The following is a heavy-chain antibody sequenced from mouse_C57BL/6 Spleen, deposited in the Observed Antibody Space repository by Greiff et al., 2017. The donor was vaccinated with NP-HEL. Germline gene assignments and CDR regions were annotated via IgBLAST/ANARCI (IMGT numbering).Heavy chain of an antibody. CDR1: GFTFSDYG. Sequence: EVQVVESGGGLVKPGGSLKLSCAASGFTFSDYGMHWVRQAPEKGLEWVAYISSGSSTIYYADTVKGRFTISRDNAKNTLFLQMTSLRSEDTAMYYCARNHNWGYWHFDVWGTGTTVTVSS. D-gene: IGHD4-1*01. CDR3: ARNHNWGYWHFDV. J-gene: IGHJ1*03. V-gene: IGHV5-17*01. CDR2: ISSGSSTI.